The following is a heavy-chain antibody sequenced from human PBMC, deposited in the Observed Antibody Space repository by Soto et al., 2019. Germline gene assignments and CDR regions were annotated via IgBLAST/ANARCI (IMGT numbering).Heavy chain of an antibody. V-gene: IGHV4-39*01. CDR2: IYYSGST. D-gene: IGHD3-3*01. CDR3: ASIREGVPDFWTYDFDY. CDR1: GGSISSSSYY. Sequence: SETLSLTCTVSGGSISSSSYYWGWIRQPPGKGLEWIGSIYYSGSTYYNPSLKSRVTISVDTSKNQFSLKLSSVTAADTAVYYCASIREGVPDFWTYDFDYWGQGTLVT. J-gene: IGHJ4*02.